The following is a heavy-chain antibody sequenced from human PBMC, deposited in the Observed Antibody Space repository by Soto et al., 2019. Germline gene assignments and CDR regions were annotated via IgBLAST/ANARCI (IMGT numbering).Heavy chain of an antibody. Sequence: GGSLRLSCAASGFTFSSYGMHWVRQAPGKGLEWVAVISYDGSNKYYADAVKGRFTISRDNSKNTLYLQMNSLRAEDTAVYYCAKQRIQLWLYGMDVWGQGTTVTVSS. CDR2: ISYDGSNK. V-gene: IGHV3-30*18. J-gene: IGHJ6*02. CDR1: GFTFSSYG. D-gene: IGHD5-18*01. CDR3: AKQRIQLWLYGMDV.